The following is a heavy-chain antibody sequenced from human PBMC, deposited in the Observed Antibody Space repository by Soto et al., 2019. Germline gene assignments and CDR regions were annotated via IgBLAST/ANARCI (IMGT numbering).Heavy chain of an antibody. J-gene: IGHJ4*02. V-gene: IGHV1-46*03. CDR2: FNPSGGRT. Sequence: QVQLVQSGAEVKKPGASVKVSGKESGNFFTSQYMHWGRRAPGQGLEWMAMFNPSGGRTSYAQMFQGRVTMTRDTSTSTVHMELSSLRSEDTAVYYCFRDVGDWGQGTLVTVSS. D-gene: IGHD3-3*01. CDR3: FRDVGD. CDR1: GNFFTSQY.